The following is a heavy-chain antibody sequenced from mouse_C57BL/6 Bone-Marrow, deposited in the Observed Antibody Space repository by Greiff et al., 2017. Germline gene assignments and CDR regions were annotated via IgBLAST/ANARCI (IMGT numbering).Heavy chain of an antibody. CDR3: ASEGLTGPGFAY. V-gene: IGHV1-82*01. D-gene: IGHD4-1*01. CDR2: IYPGDGDT. J-gene: IGHJ3*01. Sequence: VKLVESGPELVKPGASVKISCKASGYAFSSSWMNWVKQRPGKGLEWIGRIYPGDGDTNYNGKFKGKATLTADKSSSTAYMQLSSLTSEDSAVYFCASEGLTGPGFAYWGQGTRVTVSA. CDR1: GYAFSSSW.